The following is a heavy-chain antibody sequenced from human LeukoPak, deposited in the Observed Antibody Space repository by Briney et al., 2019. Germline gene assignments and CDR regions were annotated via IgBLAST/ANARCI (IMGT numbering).Heavy chain of an antibody. J-gene: IGHJ4*02. CDR1: GYSFTSFW. CDR3: ARFYDSSGYYLDY. V-gene: IGHV5-51*01. CDR2: FYPGDSDT. D-gene: IGHD3-22*01. Sequence: GESLKISGKRSGYSFTSFWSGWVRKLHGKGREWMGIFYPGDSDTRYSPSFQGQVTLSADKSISTAYLQWSSLKASDTAMYYCARFYDSSGYYLDYWGQGTLVTVSS.